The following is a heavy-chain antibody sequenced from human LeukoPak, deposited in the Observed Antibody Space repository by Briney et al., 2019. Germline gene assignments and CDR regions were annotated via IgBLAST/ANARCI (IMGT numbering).Heavy chain of an antibody. CDR1: GFTFSSYA. J-gene: IGHJ4*02. D-gene: IGHD2-15*01. CDR2: ISYDGGNK. Sequence: PGGSLRLSCAASGFTFSSYALHWVRQAPGKGLEWVALISYDGGNKYYADSVKGRFTISRDNSKNTLYLQMNSLRADDTAVYYCARDNLGYCSGGGCYHFDYWGQGTLVTVSS. CDR3: ARDNLGYCSGGGCYHFDY. V-gene: IGHV3-30-3*01.